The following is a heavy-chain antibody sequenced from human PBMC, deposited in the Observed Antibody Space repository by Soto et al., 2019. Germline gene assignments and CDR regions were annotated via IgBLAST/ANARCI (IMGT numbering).Heavy chain of an antibody. J-gene: IGHJ6*02. CDR3: ARGGYGDRSASVPEIYYYDGMDV. CDR1: GFTFSSYA. CDR2: ITYDGSNK. V-gene: IGHV3-30-3*01. Sequence: QVQLVESGGGVVQPGRSLRLSCAASGFTFSSYAMHWVRQAPGKGLEWVAVITYDGSNKYYADSVKGRFTISRDNSKNALYPQMNSMRGEDTAVYSGARGGYGDRSASVPEIYYYDGMDVWGQGTTVTVSS. D-gene: IGHD3-10*01.